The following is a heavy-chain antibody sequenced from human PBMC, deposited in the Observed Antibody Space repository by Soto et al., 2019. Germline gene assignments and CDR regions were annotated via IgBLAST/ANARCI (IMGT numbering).Heavy chain of an antibody. V-gene: IGHV4-59*01. D-gene: IGHD3-10*01. CDR2: IYYSGST. Sequence: SETLSLTCTVSGGSISSYYWSWIRQPPGKGLEWIGYIYYSGSTNYNPSLKSRVTISVDTSKNQFSLKLSSVTAADTAVYYCARDPVRGVLDYWGQGTLVTVSS. CDR3: ARDPVRGVLDY. CDR1: GGSISSYY. J-gene: IGHJ4*02.